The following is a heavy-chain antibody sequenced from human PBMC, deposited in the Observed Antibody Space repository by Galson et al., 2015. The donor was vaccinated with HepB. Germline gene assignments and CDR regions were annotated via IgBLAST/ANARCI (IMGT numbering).Heavy chain of an antibody. CDR2: IFYRGST. CDR3: ARLERNSGSFDY. J-gene: IGHJ4*02. D-gene: IGHD3-10*01. CDR1: GGSISNGDYY. Sequence: LSLTCSVSGGSISNGDYYWSWIRQSPGQGLEWIGHIFYRGSTYYKSSLENRVTISVDTSKNHFSLKLNFVIAADTAVYYCARLERNSGSFDYWGQGTLVTVSS. V-gene: IGHV4-30-4*01.